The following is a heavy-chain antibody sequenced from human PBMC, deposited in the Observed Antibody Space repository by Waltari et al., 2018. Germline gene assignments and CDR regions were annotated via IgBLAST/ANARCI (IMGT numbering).Heavy chain of an antibody. CDR2: ITRSSRDI. CDR1: GLPLSSYS. J-gene: IGHJ4*02. V-gene: IGHV3-21*01. CDR3: ARDRWEQAIDY. Sequence: EVQLVESGGGLVKPGGSLRLSCAAPGLPLSSYSMNWVRQAQGKGLEWVSSITRSSRDIYYADSVKGRFTISRDNAKNSLYLQMNSLRAEDTAVYYCARDRWEQAIDYWGQGTLVTVSS. D-gene: IGHD1-26*01.